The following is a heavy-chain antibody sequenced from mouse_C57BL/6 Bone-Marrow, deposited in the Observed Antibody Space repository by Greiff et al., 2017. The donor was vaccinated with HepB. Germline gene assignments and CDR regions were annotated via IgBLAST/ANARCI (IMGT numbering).Heavy chain of an antibody. Sequence: VQLQQPGAELVKPGASVKMSCKASGYTFTSYWITWVKQRPGQGLEWIGDIYPGSGNTNYNEKFKGKATRTVDTSSSTAYMQLSSLTSEDSAVYYCARDWYWYFDVWGRGTTVTVSS. CDR1: GYTFTSYW. J-gene: IGHJ1*03. CDR2: IYPGSGNT. CDR3: ARDWYWYFDV. V-gene: IGHV1-55*01. D-gene: IGHD4-1*01.